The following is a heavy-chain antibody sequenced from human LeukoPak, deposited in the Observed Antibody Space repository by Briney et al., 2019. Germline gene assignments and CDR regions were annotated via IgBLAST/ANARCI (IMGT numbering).Heavy chain of an antibody. CDR1: GGSFSGYY. V-gene: IGHV4-34*01. CDR2: INHSGST. J-gene: IGHJ3*02. D-gene: IGHD2-21*01. CDR3: ARAYCGGDCYYRAFDI. Sequence: PSETLSLTCAVYGGSFSGYYWSWIRQPPGKGLEWIGEINHSGSTNYNLSLKSRVTISVDTSKNQFSLKLSSVTAADTAVYYCARAYCGGDCYYRAFDIWGQGTMVTVSS.